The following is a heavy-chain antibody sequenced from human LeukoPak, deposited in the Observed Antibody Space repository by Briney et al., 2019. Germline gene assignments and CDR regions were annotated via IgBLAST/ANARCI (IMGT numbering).Heavy chain of an antibody. Sequence: GGSLRLSCAASGFTFDDYAMHWVRQAPGKGLEWVSGISWNSGSIGYADSVKGRFTISRDNAKNSLYLQMNSLRAEDTALYYCGKEDYYYYGMDVWGQGTTVTVSS. V-gene: IGHV3-9*01. J-gene: IGHJ6*02. CDR1: GFTFDDYA. CDR2: ISWNSGSI. CDR3: GKEDYYYYGMDV.